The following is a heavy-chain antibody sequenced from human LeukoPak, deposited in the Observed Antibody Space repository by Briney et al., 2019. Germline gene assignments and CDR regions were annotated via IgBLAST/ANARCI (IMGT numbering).Heavy chain of an antibody. D-gene: IGHD2-15*01. CDR1: GGTFNDYS. Sequence: SVKVSCKAPGGTFNDYSISWVRQAPGQGLEWMGRIIPILNVPNYAPNFEGRVTITADKSTNTAYMEVSSLKSEDTAVYFCARDRPRARYFDYWGQGTLVTVSS. J-gene: IGHJ4*02. CDR2: IIPILNVP. CDR3: ARDRPRARYFDY. V-gene: IGHV1-69*04.